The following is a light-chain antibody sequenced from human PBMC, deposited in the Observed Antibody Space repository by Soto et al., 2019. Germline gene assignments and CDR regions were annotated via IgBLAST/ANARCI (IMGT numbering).Light chain of an antibody. V-gene: IGKV1-27*01. J-gene: IGKJ3*01. Sequence: DIQMTQSPPSLSASVGDRVTITCRASQGIRHFVAWYQQKPGKAPKLLIYAASTLQSGVPSRFSGSGSGTDFTLTINSLQPEDVATYSCQKYSSVPVFGPGTKVEIK. CDR2: AAS. CDR3: QKYSSVPV. CDR1: QGIRHF.